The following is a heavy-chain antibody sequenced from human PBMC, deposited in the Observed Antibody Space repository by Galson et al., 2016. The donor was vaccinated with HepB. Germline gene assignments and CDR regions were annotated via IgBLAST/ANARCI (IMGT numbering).Heavy chain of an antibody. CDR1: GFTFDDYT. CDR2: ISWDGGGT. Sequence: SLRLSCAASGFTFDDYTMHWVRQAPGKGLEWVSLISWDGGGTYYADSVKGRFTISRDNSKNCLYLQMNSLKIEDTAFYYCAKDTQMEYCYSGSCCYYYGMDVWGQGTTVTVS. J-gene: IGHJ6*02. V-gene: IGHV3-43*01. D-gene: IGHD2/OR15-2a*01. CDR3: AKDTQMEYCYSGSCCYYYGMDV.